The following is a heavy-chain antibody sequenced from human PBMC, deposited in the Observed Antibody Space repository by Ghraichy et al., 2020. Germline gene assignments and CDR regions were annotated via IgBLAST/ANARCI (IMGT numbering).Heavy chain of an antibody. J-gene: IGHJ6*02. Sequence: GSLRLSCAASGFTFDDYAMHWVRQAPGKGLEWVSLISWDGGSTYYADSVKGRFTISRDNSKNSLYLQMNSLRAEDTALYYCAKDIAGHYDILTGASWESYYGMDVWGQGTTVTVSS. D-gene: IGHD3-9*01. CDR3: AKDIAGHYDILTGASWESYYGMDV. V-gene: IGHV3-43D*03. CDR2: ISWDGGST. CDR1: GFTFDDYA.